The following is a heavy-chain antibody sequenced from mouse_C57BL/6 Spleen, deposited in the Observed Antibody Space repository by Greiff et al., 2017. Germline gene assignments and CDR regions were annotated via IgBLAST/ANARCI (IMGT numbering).Heavy chain of an antibody. CDR3: TTPPAWFAY. V-gene: IGHV14-4*01. CDR2: IDPENGDT. J-gene: IGHJ3*01. Sequence: VQLKESGAELVRPGASVKLSCTASGFNIKDDYMHWVKQRPEQGLAWIGWIDPENGDTEYASKFQGKAPITADTSSNTAYLQLSSLTSEDTSVYYCTTPPAWFAYWGQGTLVTVAA. CDR1: GFNIKDDY.